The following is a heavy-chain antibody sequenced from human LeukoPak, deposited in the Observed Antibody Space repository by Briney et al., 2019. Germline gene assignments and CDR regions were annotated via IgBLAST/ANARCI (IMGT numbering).Heavy chain of an antibody. CDR2: IYYSGST. J-gene: IGHJ6*02. D-gene: IGHD3-10*01. CDR3: ARVGGSGSPYYYGMDV. CDR1: GGSISSGDYY. Sequence: SETLSLTCTVSGGSISSGDYYWSWIRQPPGKGLEWIGYIYYSGSTYYNPSLKSRVTISVDTSKNQFSLKLSSVTAADTAVYYCARVGGSGSPYYYGMDVWGQGTTVTVSS. V-gene: IGHV4-30-4*01.